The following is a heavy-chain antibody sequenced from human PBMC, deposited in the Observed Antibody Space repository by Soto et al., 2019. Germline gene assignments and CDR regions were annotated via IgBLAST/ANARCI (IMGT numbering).Heavy chain of an antibody. CDR3: ARAWQYSSGFFDY. CDR2: ISYSGST. J-gene: IGHJ4*02. Sequence: QVQLQESGPGLVKPSETLSLTCTVSGGSISSYYWSWIRQPPGKGLEWIGYISYSGSTNYNPSLKSRVTISVDTSKNQFSLKLSSVTAADTAVYYCARAWQYSSGFFDYWGQGTLVTVSS. D-gene: IGHD6-19*01. V-gene: IGHV4-59*01. CDR1: GGSISSYY.